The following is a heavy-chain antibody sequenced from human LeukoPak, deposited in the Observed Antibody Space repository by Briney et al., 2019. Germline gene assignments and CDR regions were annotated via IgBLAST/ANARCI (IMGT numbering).Heavy chain of an antibody. CDR2: ISSSSDTT. V-gene: IGHV3-48*01. D-gene: IGHD3-22*01. CDR1: GFTFSYYS. Sequence: PGGSLRLSCVASGFTFSYYSMNRVRQAPGKGLEWISYISSSSDTTYYADSVKGRFTISRDNAKNSLYLLMKSLRAEDTAVYYCARGDYYDSSDYYGNWGPDYWGQGALVTVSS. CDR3: ARGDYYDSSDYYGNWGPDY. J-gene: IGHJ4*02.